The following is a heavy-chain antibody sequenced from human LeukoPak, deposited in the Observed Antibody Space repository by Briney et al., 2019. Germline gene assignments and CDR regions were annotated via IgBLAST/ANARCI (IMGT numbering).Heavy chain of an antibody. Sequence: AXVKVSFKASGYPFTSYGISWVRRAPGQGSEWMGWISAYNCNPNHAQKLQGRVTVTTDTSTSTAYMELRSLRSDDTAVYYCARDRYEYYYDSSGYLFDYWGQGTLVTVSS. CDR1: GYPFTSYG. J-gene: IGHJ4*02. CDR2: ISAYNCNP. D-gene: IGHD3-22*01. V-gene: IGHV1-18*01. CDR3: ARDRYEYYYDSSGYLFDY.